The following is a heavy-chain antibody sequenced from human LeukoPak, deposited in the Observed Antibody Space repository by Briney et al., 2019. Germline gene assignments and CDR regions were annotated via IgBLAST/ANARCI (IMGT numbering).Heavy chain of an antibody. V-gene: IGHV3-30*18. Sequence: GGSLRLSCAASGFTFSSYGMHWVRQAPGKGLEWVAVISYDGSNKYYADSVKGRFTISRDNSKNTLYLQMNSLRAEDTAVYYCAKVAYGWLQPRTYYFDYWGQGTLVTVSS. CDR1: GFTFSSYG. D-gene: IGHD5-12*01. CDR3: AKVAYGWLQPRTYYFDY. J-gene: IGHJ4*02. CDR2: ISYDGSNK.